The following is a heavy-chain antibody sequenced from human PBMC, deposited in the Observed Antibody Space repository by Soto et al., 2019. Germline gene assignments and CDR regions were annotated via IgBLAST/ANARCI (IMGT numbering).Heavy chain of an antibody. D-gene: IGHD3-10*01. CDR1: GGSFSGYY. J-gene: IGHJ6*02. V-gene: IGHV4-34*01. Sequence: SETLSLTCAVYGGSFSGYYWSWIRQPPGKGLEWIGEINHSGSTNYNPSLKSRVTISVDTSKNQFSLKLSSVTAADTAVYYCARDSGSSPSYGMDVWGQGTTVNVSS. CDR3: ARDSGSSPSYGMDV. CDR2: INHSGST.